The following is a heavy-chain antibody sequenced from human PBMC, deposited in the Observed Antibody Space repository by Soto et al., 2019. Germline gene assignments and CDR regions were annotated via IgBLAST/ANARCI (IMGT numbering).Heavy chain of an antibody. J-gene: IGHJ6*02. Sequence: PGGSLRLSCAASGFTFSAYAMSWVRQAPGKGLEWVSAIKTSGAATFYADSVEGRFTISRDDSKNTLYLQMNSLRADDTAVYHCARNRGSWNPYYYDMDIWGQGTTVTVSS. V-gene: IGHV3-23*01. CDR3: ARNRGSWNPYYYDMDI. CDR2: IKTSGAAT. D-gene: IGHD7-27*01. CDR1: GFTFSAYA.